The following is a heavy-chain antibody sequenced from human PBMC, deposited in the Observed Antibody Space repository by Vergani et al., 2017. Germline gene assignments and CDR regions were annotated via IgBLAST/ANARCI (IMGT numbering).Heavy chain of an antibody. J-gene: IGHJ4*02. Sequence: QMQLVQSGPEVKKPGTSVKVSCKASGFTFTSSAVQWVRQARGQRLEWIGWIVVGSGNTNYAQKFQERVTITRDMSTSTAYMELSSLRSEDTAVYYCASGPDSSGYCADWGQGTLVTVSS. D-gene: IGHD3-22*01. V-gene: IGHV1-58*01. CDR2: IVVGSGNT. CDR1: GFTFTSSA. CDR3: ASGPDSSGYCAD.